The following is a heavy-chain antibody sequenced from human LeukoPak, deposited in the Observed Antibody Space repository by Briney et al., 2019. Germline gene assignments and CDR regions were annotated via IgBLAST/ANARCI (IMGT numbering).Heavy chain of an antibody. J-gene: IGHJ5*02. V-gene: IGHV3-21*01. CDR1: GFTFSSYS. CDR3: ARDPTVYGRGWFDP. Sequence: GGSLRLSCAASGFTFSSYSMNWVRQAPGKGLEWVSSISSSSSYIYYADSVKGRFTIPRDNAKNSLYLQMNSLRAEDTAVYYCARDPTVYGRGWFDPWGQGTLVTVSS. CDR2: ISSSSSYI. D-gene: IGHD2/OR15-2a*01.